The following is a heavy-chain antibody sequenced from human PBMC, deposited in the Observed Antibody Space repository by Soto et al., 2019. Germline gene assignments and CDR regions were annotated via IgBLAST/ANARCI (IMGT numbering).Heavy chain of an antibody. Sequence: GGSLRLSCVASGSTFSNYDMTWVRQAPGKGLEWVSLIGTSGSSTYYADSVKGRFTISRDNSKNTLYLQMNSLRAEDTAVYYCAKSCIRSNCYTEDWFDPWGQGTLVTVSS. CDR2: IGTSGSST. V-gene: IGHV3-23*01. D-gene: IGHD2-2*02. J-gene: IGHJ5*02. CDR3: AKSCIRSNCYTEDWFDP. CDR1: GSTFSNYD.